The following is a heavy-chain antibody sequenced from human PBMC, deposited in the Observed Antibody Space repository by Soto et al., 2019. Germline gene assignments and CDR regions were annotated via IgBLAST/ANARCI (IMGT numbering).Heavy chain of an antibody. Sequence: HPGGSLRLSCAASGFTFSSYAMTWVRQAPGKGLEWVSAISGSGGSTYYADSVKGRFTISRDNAKNSLYLQMNSLRAEDTAVYYCARAGGSGSYLYWGQGTLVTVSS. D-gene: IGHD3-10*01. CDR2: ISGSGGST. J-gene: IGHJ4*02. V-gene: IGHV3-23*01. CDR1: GFTFSSYA. CDR3: ARAGGSGSYLY.